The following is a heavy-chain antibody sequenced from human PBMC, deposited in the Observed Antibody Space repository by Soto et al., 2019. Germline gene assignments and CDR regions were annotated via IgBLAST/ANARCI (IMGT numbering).Heavy chain of an antibody. V-gene: IGHV1-69*13. CDR3: ARDSGYCSSTSCYLGDYYYGMDV. D-gene: IGHD2-2*01. CDR2: IIPIFGTA. J-gene: IGHJ6*02. Sequence: SVKVSCKASGGTFSSYAISWVQQAPGQGLEWMGGIIPIFGTANYAQKFQGRVTITADESTSTAYMELSSLRSEDTAVYYCARDSGYCSSTSCYLGDYYYGMDVWGQGTTVTVSS. CDR1: GGTFSSYA.